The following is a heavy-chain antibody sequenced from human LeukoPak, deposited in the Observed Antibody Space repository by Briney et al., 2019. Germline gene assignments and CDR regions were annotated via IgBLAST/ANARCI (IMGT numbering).Heavy chain of an antibody. CDR2: ITGSGGNT. V-gene: IGHV3-23*01. Sequence: GGSLRLSCAASGFIFSSYSMSWVRQAPGKGLEWVSVITGSGGNTYYADSVKGRFTISRDNSKNTLYLQMNSLRAEDTAVYYCAKTDHPFITMIVVVTAVNYWGQGTLVTVSS. J-gene: IGHJ4*02. CDR3: AKTDHPFITMIVVVTAVNY. CDR1: GFIFSSYS. D-gene: IGHD3-22*01.